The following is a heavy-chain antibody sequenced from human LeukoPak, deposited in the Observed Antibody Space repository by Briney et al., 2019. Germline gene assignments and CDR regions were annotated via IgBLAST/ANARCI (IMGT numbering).Heavy chain of an antibody. V-gene: IGHV4-34*01. J-gene: IGHJ3*02. CDR3: AREFGELSRYSYAFDI. CDR2: INHSGST. CDR1: GGSFSGYY. Sequence: SETLSLTCAVYGGSFSGYYWSWIRQPPGKGLEWIGEINHSGSTNYNPSLKSRVTISVDTSKNQFSLKLSSVTAADTAVHYCAREFGELSRYSYAFDIWGQGTMVTVSS. D-gene: IGHD3-10*01.